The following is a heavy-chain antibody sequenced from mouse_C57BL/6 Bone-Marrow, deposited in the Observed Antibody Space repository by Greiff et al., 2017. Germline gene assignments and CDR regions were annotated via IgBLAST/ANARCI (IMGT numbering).Heavy chain of an antibody. V-gene: IGHV5-15*01. J-gene: IGHJ3*01. CDR1: GFTFSDYG. Sequence: EVKLQESGGGLVQPGGSLRLSCAASGFTFSDYGMAWVRQAPRKGPEWVAFISNLAYSIYYADTVTGRFTISREIAKNTLYLEMSSLRSEDTAMYYCARLGDYYGWFAYGGQGTLVTVTA. CDR2: ISNLAYSI. CDR3: ARLGDYYGWFAY. D-gene: IGHD1-1*01.